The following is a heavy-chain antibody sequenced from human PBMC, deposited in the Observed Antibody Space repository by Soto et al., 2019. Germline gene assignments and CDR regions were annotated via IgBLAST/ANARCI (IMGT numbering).Heavy chain of an antibody. CDR3: ASPSGGPIAAADAFDI. Sequence: ASVKVSCKASGYTFTSYGISWVRQAPGQGLEWMGWISAYNGNTNYAQKLQGRVTMTTDTSTSTAYMELRSLRSADTAVYYCASPSGGPIAAADAFDIWGQGTMVTVSS. CDR1: GYTFTSYG. D-gene: IGHD6-13*01. V-gene: IGHV1-18*01. J-gene: IGHJ3*02. CDR2: ISAYNGNT.